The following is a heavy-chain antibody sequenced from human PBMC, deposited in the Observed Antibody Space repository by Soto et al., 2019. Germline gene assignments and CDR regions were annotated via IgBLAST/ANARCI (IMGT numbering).Heavy chain of an antibody. Sequence: SEALSLSCTVSGGSVSSGSYYWSWIRQPPGKGLEWIGSIYYSGSTDYNPSLKSRVTTSVDTSKNQFSLKLTPVTAADTAVYYCARVGRAAAEFDYWGQGTLVTVSS. D-gene: IGHD6-13*01. CDR3: ARVGRAAAEFDY. V-gene: IGHV4-61*01. J-gene: IGHJ4*02. CDR2: IYYSGST. CDR1: GGSVSSGSYY.